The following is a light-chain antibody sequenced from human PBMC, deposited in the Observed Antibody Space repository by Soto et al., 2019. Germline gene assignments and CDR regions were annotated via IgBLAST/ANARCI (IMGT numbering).Light chain of an antibody. CDR3: HHFNNYPLLIT. Sequence: AIQLTQSPSSLSASVGDRVTITCRASQGISSALAWYQQKPGKAPKLLIYDASILEVGVPSRFSGSGSGTDFTLTISSLQPEDFATDYCHHFNNYPLLITFGQGTRLEIK. J-gene: IGKJ5*01. CDR1: QGISSA. V-gene: IGKV1D-13*01. CDR2: DAS.